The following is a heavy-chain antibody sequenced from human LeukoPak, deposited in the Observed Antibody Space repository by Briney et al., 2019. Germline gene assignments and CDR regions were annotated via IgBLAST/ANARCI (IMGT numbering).Heavy chain of an antibody. J-gene: IGHJ4*02. CDR3: VIHFDH. Sequence: GRSLRLSCAGSGFTFSNSGMHWVRQAPGKGLEWVAVISHDASSKYHADSVKGRFTISRDNSKNTLYLQMNSLRAEDTALYYCVIHFDHWGQGTLVTVSS. V-gene: IGHV3-30*03. CDR2: ISHDASSK. CDR1: GFTFSNSG.